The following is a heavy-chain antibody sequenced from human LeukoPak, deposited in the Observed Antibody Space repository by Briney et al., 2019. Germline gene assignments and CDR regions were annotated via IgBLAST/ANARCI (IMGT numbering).Heavy chain of an antibody. J-gene: IGHJ6*02. Sequence: GSLRLSCAASGFTVSSNYMSWVRQAPGKGLEWIGYIYYSGSTNYNPSLKSRVTISVDTSKNQFSLKLSSVTAADTAVYYCARGTTSPYYYYGMDVWGQGTTVTVSS. CDR2: IYYSGST. CDR1: GFTVSSNY. D-gene: IGHD1-14*01. V-gene: IGHV4-59*02. CDR3: ARGTTSPYYYYGMDV.